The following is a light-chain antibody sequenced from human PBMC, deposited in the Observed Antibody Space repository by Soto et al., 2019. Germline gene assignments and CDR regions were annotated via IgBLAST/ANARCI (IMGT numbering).Light chain of an antibody. CDR1: SSDVGSYDR. Sequence: QSALTQPPSVSGPHGQSVTISCTGTSSDVGSYDRVSWYQQPPGTAPKLMIYEVSNRPSGVPDRFSGSKSGNTASLTISGLQAEDEADYYCNSYTSTSTWLFGGGTKLTVL. CDR3: NSYTSTSTWL. V-gene: IGLV2-18*02. CDR2: EVS. J-gene: IGLJ3*02.